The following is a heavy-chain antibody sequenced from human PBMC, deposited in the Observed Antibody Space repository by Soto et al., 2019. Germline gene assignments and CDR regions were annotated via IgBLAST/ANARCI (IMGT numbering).Heavy chain of an antibody. CDR1: GYTFTSYA. D-gene: IGHD6-13*01. CDR2: INAGNGNT. CDR3: ARRSLIPATGTESTRYFGY. V-gene: IGHV1-3*01. Sequence: GASVKVSCKASGYTFTSYAMHWVRQAPGQRLEWMGWINAGNGNTKYSQKFQGRVTITRDTSASTAYMELSSLRSDDTAVYYCARRSLIPATGTESTRYFGYWGQGTPVTVSS. J-gene: IGHJ4*02.